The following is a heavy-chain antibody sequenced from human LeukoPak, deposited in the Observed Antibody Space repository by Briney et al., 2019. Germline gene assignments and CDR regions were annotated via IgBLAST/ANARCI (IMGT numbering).Heavy chain of an antibody. Sequence: GGSLRLSCAASGFTFSSYGMHWVRQAPGKGLEWVAVIWYDGINKYYADSVKGRFTISRDNSKNTLYLQMNGLRAEDTAVYYCARGMVGATYFDYWGQGTLVTVSS. V-gene: IGHV3-33*01. J-gene: IGHJ4*02. CDR3: ARGMVGATYFDY. D-gene: IGHD1-26*01. CDR1: GFTFSSYG. CDR2: IWYDGINK.